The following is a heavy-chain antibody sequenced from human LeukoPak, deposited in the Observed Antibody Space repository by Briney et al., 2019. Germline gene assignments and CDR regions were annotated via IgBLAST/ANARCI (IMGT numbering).Heavy chain of an antibody. J-gene: IGHJ6*02. CDR3: ARAYNSGYYGPYYYGMNV. CDR2: IIRTLNLA. CDR1: GGTFSSYA. D-gene: IGHD6-19*01. V-gene: IGHV1-69*04. Sequence: ASVTVSCKASGGTFSSYAFYWVRQAPGQGLEWMGKIIRTLNLAHYSQRFQGRVTITADKSTNTAYLELRSLRFEDTAVYYCARAYNSGYYGPYYYGMNVWGQGTTVTVSS.